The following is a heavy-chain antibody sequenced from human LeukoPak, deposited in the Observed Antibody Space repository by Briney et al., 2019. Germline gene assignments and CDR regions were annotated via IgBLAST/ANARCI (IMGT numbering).Heavy chain of an antibody. CDR1: GDSISSSGYY. D-gene: IGHD6-19*01. J-gene: IGHJ4*02. CDR2: MYYSGST. V-gene: IGHV4-39*07. CDR3: ARGPHDNYSSLSGDY. Sequence: SETLSLTCSVSGDSISSSGYYWGWIRQPPGKGLEWIGSMYYSGSTFFNPSLKSRVTISVDTSKNQFSLKLSSVTAADTAVYYCARGPHDNYSSLSGDYWGQGTLVTVSS.